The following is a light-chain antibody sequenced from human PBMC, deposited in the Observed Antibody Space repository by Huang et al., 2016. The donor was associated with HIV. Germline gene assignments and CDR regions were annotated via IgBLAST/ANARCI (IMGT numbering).Light chain of an antibody. CDR1: KSINSY. CDR3: QQSYNTPLT. V-gene: IGKV1-39*01. Sequence: DIQMTQSPSSLAASVGDRVTITCRASKSINSYLTWYQQKPGKAPKVLIYAASSLQSGVPSRFSGSGSGTDFTLTINSLQPEDFAIYYCQQSYNTPLTFGGGTRLEIK. CDR2: AAS. J-gene: IGKJ4*01.